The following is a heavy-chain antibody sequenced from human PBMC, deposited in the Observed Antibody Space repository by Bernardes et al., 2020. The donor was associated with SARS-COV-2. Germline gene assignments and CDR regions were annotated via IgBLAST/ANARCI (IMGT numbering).Heavy chain of an antibody. V-gene: IGHV3-7*03. Sequence: GSLRLSCAVSGFTFSSYSMTWVRQAPGKGLEWVANINEDGSEIKYVDSVKGRFTISRDNAKNSLYVQVNSLRAEDTAVYYCAKSAVEMATTWAFDYWGQGTLVTVSS. CDR1: GFTFSSYS. CDR2: INEDGSEI. D-gene: IGHD5-12*01. J-gene: IGHJ4*02. CDR3: AKSAVEMATTWAFDY.